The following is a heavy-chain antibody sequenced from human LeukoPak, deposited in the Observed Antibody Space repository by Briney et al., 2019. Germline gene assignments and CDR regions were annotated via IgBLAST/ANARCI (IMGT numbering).Heavy chain of an antibody. CDR1: GFTLEKYG. Sequence: GGSLRLSCVASGFTLEKYGIVWFRKAPGKGLDWVSAITSSGGSTYYADSVKGRFTISRDNSKNTLYLQMNSLRAEDTAVYYCAKKNGPMNAFDIWGQGTMVTVSS. J-gene: IGHJ3*02. CDR2: ITSSGGST. V-gene: IGHV3-23*01. CDR3: AKKNGPMNAFDI. D-gene: IGHD3-22*01.